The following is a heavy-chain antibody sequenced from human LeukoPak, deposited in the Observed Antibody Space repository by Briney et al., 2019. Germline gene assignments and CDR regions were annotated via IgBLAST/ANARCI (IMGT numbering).Heavy chain of an antibody. CDR1: GVSISSYY. D-gene: IGHD3-10*01. CDR2: IYYSGST. CDR3: ARGSYNFDY. J-gene: IGHJ4*02. Sequence: SETLSLTCIVSGVSISSYYWSWIRQPPGRGLEWIGFIYYSGSTNYNPSLKSRVTISVDTSKSQFSLKLNSVTAADTAVYYCARGSYNFDYWGQGTLVTVSS. V-gene: IGHV4-59*01.